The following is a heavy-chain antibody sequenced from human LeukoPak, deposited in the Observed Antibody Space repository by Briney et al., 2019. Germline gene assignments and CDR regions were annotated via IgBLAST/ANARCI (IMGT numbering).Heavy chain of an antibody. J-gene: IGHJ5*01. CDR3: ARRYRSGNYYRDDS. CDR1: GGSFSAYY. D-gene: IGHD3-10*01. V-gene: IGHV4-34*01. CDR2: IDHSGNT. Sequence: PSETLSLTCSAYGGSFSAYYWKWIRQPPGKGLEWIGEIDHSGNTNYNPSLMGRVTISVDTSKNEFSLKVTSVTAADTAVYYCARRYRSGNYYRDDSWGQGTLVTVSS.